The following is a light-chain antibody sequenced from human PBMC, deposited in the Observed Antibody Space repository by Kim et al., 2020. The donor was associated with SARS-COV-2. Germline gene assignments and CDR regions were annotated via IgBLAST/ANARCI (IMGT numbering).Light chain of an antibody. V-gene: IGLV2-14*04. Sequence: PGQSITISCTGTSSDVGCYNYVSWYQQHPGKAPKLMIYDVSKRPSGVSNRFSGSKSCNTASLTISGLQAEDEADYYCSSYTSSSHVFGTGTKVTVL. CDR2: DVS. CDR3: SSYTSSSHV. J-gene: IGLJ1*01. CDR1: SSDVGCYNY.